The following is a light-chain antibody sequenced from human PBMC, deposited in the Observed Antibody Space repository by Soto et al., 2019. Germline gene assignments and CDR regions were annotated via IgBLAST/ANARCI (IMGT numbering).Light chain of an antibody. CDR1: QGIDTY. Sequence: AIQMTQSPSSFSASVGDRVTITCRASQGIDTYLAWYQQKPGKAPRLLIYATSVLESGVPSRFSGSGSGTDYTLTISSLQSEDFASYYCQQYYNHPQTFGQGTKLDVK. V-gene: IGKV1-8*01. J-gene: IGKJ2*01. CDR3: QQYYNHPQT. CDR2: ATS.